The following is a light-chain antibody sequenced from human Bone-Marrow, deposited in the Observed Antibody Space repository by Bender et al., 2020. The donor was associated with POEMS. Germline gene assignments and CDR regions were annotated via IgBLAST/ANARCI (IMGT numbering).Light chain of an antibody. V-gene: IGLV4-69*01. CDR1: SGHSDYA. J-gene: IGLJ3*02. Sequence: QLVLTQSPSASASLGASVKLTCTLSSGHSDYAIAWHQQQPEKGPRFLMKVNSDGSHNKGDGIPDRFSAASSGPERYLTISSLQSEDEGDYYCQTWGTGIQVFGGGTQVTVL. CDR2: VNSDGSH. CDR3: QTWGTGIQV.